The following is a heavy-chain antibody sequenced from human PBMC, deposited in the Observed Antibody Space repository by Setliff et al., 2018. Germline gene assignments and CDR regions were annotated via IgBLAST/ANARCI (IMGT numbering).Heavy chain of an antibody. Sequence: SETLSLTCTVSGDSISSYYWSWIRQPPGKGLEWIGYIYYSGSTNYNPPLKSRVTMSVATFENHFSLKLNSLTAADTAVYYCARVTNWGLDLRFDPRGQGILVTVSS. V-gene: IGHV4-59*01. CDR3: ARVTNWGLDLRFDP. CDR1: GDSISSYY. D-gene: IGHD7-27*01. CDR2: IYYSGST. J-gene: IGHJ5*02.